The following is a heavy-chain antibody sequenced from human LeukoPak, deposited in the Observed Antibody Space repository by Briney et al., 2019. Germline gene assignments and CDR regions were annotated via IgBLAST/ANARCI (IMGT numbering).Heavy chain of an antibody. CDR1: GFTFSSYA. CDR3: AKDVYSSSSFDY. CDR2: ISGSGGST. Sequence: PGGSLRLSCAASGFTFSSYAMSWVRQAPGKGLEWVSDISGSGGSTYYADSVKGRFTISRDNAKNSLYLQMNSLRAEDTAVYYCAKDVYSSSSFDYWGQGTLVTVSS. V-gene: IGHV3-23*01. D-gene: IGHD6-6*01. J-gene: IGHJ4*02.